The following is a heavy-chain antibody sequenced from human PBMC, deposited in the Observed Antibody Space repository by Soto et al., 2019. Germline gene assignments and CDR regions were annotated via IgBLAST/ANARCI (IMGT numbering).Heavy chain of an antibody. V-gene: IGHV3-23*01. J-gene: IGHJ4*02. CDR3: AKDMRPDGVWVFDY. Sequence: VQLLESGGGLAQPGGSLRLSCAASGFTFSTYTMSWVRQAPGRGPEWVAGVTQDGTAHYADSVKGRFTISRDNSRDTVYLQMITLRGEDPAVYYCAKDMRPDGVWVFDYWGKGTLLTVSS. CDR2: VTQDGTA. D-gene: IGHD4-17*01. CDR1: GFTFSTYT.